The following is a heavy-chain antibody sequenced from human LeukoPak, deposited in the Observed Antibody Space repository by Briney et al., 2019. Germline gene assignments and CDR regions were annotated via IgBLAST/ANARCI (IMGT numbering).Heavy chain of an antibody. CDR1: GGSISSGDYY. CDR3: ARGITIFGVVIPNWFDP. D-gene: IGHD3-3*01. V-gene: IGHV4-30-4*01. CDR2: IYYSGST. J-gene: IGHJ5*02. Sequence: SQTLSLTCTVSGGSISSGDYYWGWIRQPPGKGLEWIGYIYYSGSTYYNPSLKSRVTISVDTSKNQFSLKLSSVTAADTAVYYCARGITIFGVVIPNWFDPWGQGTLVTVSS.